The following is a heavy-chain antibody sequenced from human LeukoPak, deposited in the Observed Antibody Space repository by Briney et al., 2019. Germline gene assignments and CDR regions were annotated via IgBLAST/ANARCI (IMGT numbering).Heavy chain of an antibody. CDR3: ARVLLEGTYFDY. CDR2: IYYSGST. D-gene: IGHD3-3*01. CDR1: GGSISSGDYY. J-gene: IGHJ4*02. Sequence: SETLSLTCTVSGGSISSGDYYWSWIRQPPGKGREWIGYIYYSGSTYYNPSLKSRVTISVDTSKNQSSLKLSSVTAADTAVYYCARVLLEGTYFDYWGQGTLVTVSS. V-gene: IGHV4-30-4*01.